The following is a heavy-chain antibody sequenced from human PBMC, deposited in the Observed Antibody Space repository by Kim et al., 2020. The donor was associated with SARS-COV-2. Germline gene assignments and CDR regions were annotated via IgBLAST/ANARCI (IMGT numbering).Heavy chain of an antibody. D-gene: IGHD2-2*01. CDR1: GFTFSGHT. CDR3: FSSRVKRISGDWY. J-gene: IGHJ2*01. CDR2: INSNANST. Sequence: GGSLRLSCAASGFTFSGHTMHWVRQAPGKGLEWVSRINSNANSTSYAYSVTGRFTISSDRAKNTHYVHMKTMSPKDTATDDYFSSRVKRISGDWY. V-gene: IGHV3-74*01.